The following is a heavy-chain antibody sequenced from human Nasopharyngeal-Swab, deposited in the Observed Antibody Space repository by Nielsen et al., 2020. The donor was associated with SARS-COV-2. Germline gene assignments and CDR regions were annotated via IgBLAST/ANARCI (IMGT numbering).Heavy chain of an antibody. D-gene: IGHD5-12*01. CDR2: ISYDGSNK. Sequence: GESLKISCAASGFTFSSYGMHWVRQALGKGLEWVAVISYDGSNKYYADSVKGRFTISRDNSKNTLYLQMNSLRAEDTAVYYCARDPDVDIVATDAFDIWGQGTMVTVSS. J-gene: IGHJ3*02. CDR3: ARDPDVDIVATDAFDI. CDR1: GFTFSSYG. V-gene: IGHV3-30*03.